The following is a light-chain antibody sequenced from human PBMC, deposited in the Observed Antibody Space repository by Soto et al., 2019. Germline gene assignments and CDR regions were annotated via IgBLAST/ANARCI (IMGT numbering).Light chain of an antibody. J-gene: IGKJ2*01. CDR1: QSIGNW. V-gene: IGKV1-5*03. CDR3: QQFNVYPYT. Sequence: DIQMTQSPSTLYASVGDTVTITCRASQSIGNWMAWYQQTPGKAPNLLIYRGSSLQSGVPSRFSGSGSGTEFTLTIVSLQPDDFAVYFCQQFNVYPYTFGRGTKLEIK. CDR2: RGS.